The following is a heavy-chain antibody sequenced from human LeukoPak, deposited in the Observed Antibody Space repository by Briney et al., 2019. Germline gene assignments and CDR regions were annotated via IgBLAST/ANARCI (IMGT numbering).Heavy chain of an antibody. CDR1: GGTFSSYA. CDR2: ISAYNGNT. CDR3: ARLYCSGGSCYYYYYMDV. V-gene: IGHV1-18*01. Sequence: ASVKVSCKASGGTFSSYAISWVRQAPGQGLEWMGWISAYNGNTNYAQKLQGRVTMTTDTSTSTAYMELRSLRSDDTAVYYCARLYCSGGSCYYYYYMDVWGKGTTVTVSS. D-gene: IGHD2-15*01. J-gene: IGHJ6*03.